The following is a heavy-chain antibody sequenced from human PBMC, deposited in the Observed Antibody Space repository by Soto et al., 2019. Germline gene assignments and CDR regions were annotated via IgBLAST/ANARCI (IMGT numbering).Heavy chain of an antibody. CDR2: INHSGST. D-gene: IGHD2-8*01. CDR1: GGSVSGYY. CDR3: ARGPRLSIVLLVCGIGPPPSSEN. V-gene: IGHV4-34*01. J-gene: IGHJ4*02. Sequence: PSETLSLTCAVYGGSVSGYYWSWIRQPPGKGLKWIGEINHSGSTNYNPSLKSRVTISVDTSKNQFSLKLSSLTAADTAVYYCARGPRLSIVLLVCGIGPPPSSENWGQGALVTVSS.